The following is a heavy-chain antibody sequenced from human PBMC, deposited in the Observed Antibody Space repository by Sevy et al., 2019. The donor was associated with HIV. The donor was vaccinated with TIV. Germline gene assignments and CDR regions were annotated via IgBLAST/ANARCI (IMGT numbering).Heavy chain of an antibody. Sequence: GGSLRLSCAASGFTFRDYPMNCIRQAPGKGLEWLSYISRASDSIYYADSVMGRFTVSRDNAKNSLYLQMDRLSDEDTAIYYCAREHTGSFPDFWGQGTLVTVSS. CDR1: GFTFRDYP. J-gene: IGHJ4*02. V-gene: IGHV3-48*02. CDR2: ISRASDSI. D-gene: IGHD1-26*01. CDR3: AREHTGSFPDF.